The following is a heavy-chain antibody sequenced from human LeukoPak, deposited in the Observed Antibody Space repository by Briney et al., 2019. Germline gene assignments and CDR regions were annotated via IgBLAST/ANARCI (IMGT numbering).Heavy chain of an antibody. Sequence: SETLSLTCTVSGGSISSSSYYWGWIRQPPGKGLEWIGSIYYSGSTYYNPSLKSRVTISVDTSKNQFSLKLSSVTAADTAVYYCARGILEWLPYWYFDLWGRGTLVTVSS. CDR3: ARGILEWLPYWYFDL. V-gene: IGHV4-39*07. D-gene: IGHD3-3*01. J-gene: IGHJ2*01. CDR2: IYYSGST. CDR1: GGSISSSSYY.